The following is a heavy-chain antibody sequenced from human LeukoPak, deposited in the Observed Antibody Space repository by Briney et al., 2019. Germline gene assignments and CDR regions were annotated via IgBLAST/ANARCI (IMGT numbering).Heavy chain of an antibody. V-gene: IGHV4-34*01. CDR2: INHSGST. CDR3: AREGIAAAGITY. J-gene: IGHJ4*02. D-gene: IGHD6-13*01. Sequence: SETLSLTCAVYGGSFSGYYWSWIRQPPGKGLEWIGEINHSGSTNYNPSLKSRVTISVDTSKNQFSLKLSSVTAADTAVYYCAREGIAAAGITYWGQGTLVTVSS. CDR1: GGSFSGYY.